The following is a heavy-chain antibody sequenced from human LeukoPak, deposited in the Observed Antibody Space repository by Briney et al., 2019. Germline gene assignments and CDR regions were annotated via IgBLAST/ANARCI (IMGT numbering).Heavy chain of an antibody. V-gene: IGHV3-23*01. J-gene: IGHJ4*02. Sequence: GGSLRLSCAASGFTFTSYAMNWVRQAPGKGLDWVSVISGSGISTYYADSVKGRFTISRDNYRNTLYLQMNSLRAEDTAVYYCAKKKYDSTEIDFWGQGTLVTVSS. CDR2: ISGSGIST. CDR1: GFTFTSYA. D-gene: IGHD3-22*01. CDR3: AKKKYDSTEIDF.